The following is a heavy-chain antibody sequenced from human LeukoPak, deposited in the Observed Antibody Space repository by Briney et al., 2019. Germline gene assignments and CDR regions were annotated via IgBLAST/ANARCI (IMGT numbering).Heavy chain of an antibody. CDR2: ILPSGDA. CDR3: ARAWGSTDCYTD. J-gene: IGHJ4*02. Sequence: PSETLSLTCTVSGGSISSYYWSWIRQPAGKRLEWIGHILPSGDADFNPSLKSRVTLSVDTSRNQFSLQLSSVTAADTAVYFCARAWGSTDCYTDWGQGTLVTVSS. V-gene: IGHV4-4*07. D-gene: IGHD2-2*02. CDR1: GGSISSYY.